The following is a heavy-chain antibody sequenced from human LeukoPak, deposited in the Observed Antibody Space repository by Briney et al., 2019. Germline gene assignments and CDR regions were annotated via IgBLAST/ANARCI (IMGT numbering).Heavy chain of an antibody. CDR3: ARYYIAVPGREDFDY. CDR2: ISAYNGNT. V-gene: IGHV1-18*01. Sequence: ASVKVSCKASGYTFTSYGISWVRQAPGQGLEWMGWISAYNGNTNYAQKLQGRVTMTTDTSTSTAYMELRSLRSDDTAVYYCARYYIAVPGREDFDYWGQGTLVTVSS. CDR1: GYTFTSYG. D-gene: IGHD6-19*01. J-gene: IGHJ4*02.